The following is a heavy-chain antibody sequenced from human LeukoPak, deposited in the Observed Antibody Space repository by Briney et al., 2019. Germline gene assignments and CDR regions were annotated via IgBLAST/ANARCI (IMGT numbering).Heavy chain of an antibody. J-gene: IGHJ4*02. D-gene: IGHD3-16*02. CDR3: ARDQYDYTWGSYRPYFDS. CDR2: ISPYNGNT. Sequence: ASVTVSSKASGYTFTSYGISWVRQAPGQGLEWMGSISPYNGNTKYTERLQGRVIMTTDTSTRTAYMEVRSLRSADTAVFYCARDQYDYTWGSYRPYFDSWGQGTLVTVSS. CDR1: GYTFTSYG. V-gene: IGHV1-18*04.